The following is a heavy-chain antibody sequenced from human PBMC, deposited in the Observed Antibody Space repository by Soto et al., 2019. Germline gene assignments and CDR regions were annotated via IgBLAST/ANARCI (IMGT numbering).Heavy chain of an antibody. CDR2: IYYSGST. CDR3: ARQAHISLFGVVLFDP. V-gene: IGHV4-39*01. CDR1: GGSIGSSSYY. D-gene: IGHD3-3*01. J-gene: IGHJ5*02. Sequence: SETLSLTCTVSGGSIGSSSYYWGWIRQPPGKGLEWIGSIYYSGSTYYNPSLKSRVTLSVDTSKNQFSLKLSSVTAADTAVYFCARQAHISLFGVVLFDPWGQGTPVT.